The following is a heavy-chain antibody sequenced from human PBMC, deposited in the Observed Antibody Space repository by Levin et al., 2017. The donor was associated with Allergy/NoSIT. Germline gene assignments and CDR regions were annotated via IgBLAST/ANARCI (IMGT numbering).Heavy chain of an antibody. CDR1: GGTFSSYA. CDR2: IIPIFGTA. Sequence: SVKVSCKASGGTFSSYAISWVRQAPGQGLEWMGGIIPIFGTANYAQKFQGRVTITADESTSTAYMELSSLRSEDTAVYYCASWGYCSGGSCYYAFDYWGQGTLVTVSS. V-gene: IGHV1-69*13. D-gene: IGHD2-15*01. CDR3: ASWGYCSGGSCYYAFDY. J-gene: IGHJ4*02.